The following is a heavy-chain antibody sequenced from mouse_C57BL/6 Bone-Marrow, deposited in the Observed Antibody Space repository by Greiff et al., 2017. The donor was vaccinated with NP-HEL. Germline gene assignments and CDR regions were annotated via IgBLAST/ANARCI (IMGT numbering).Heavy chain of an antibody. V-gene: IGHV14-4*01. J-gene: IGHJ1*03. D-gene: IGHD2-5*01. CDR3: TRSYSNYGYFDV. Sequence: EVKLEESGAELVRPGASVKLSCTASGFNIKDDYMHWVKQRPEQGLEWIGWIDPENGDTEYASKFQGKATITADTSSNTAYLQLSSLTSEDTAVYYCTRSYSNYGYFDVWGTGTTVTVSS. CDR2: IDPENGDT. CDR1: GFNIKDDY.